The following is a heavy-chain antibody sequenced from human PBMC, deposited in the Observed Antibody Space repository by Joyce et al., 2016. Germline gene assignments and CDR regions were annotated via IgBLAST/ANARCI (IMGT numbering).Heavy chain of an antibody. CDR2: ISYDGNNK. J-gene: IGHJ6*03. CDR3: AKACQLRNFYYYMDV. Sequence: QVQLVESGGGVVQPGRSLRLSCVASGFTFTNYAIHWVRKAPGKGLEWVAVISYDGNNKYYADAVKGRFTISGENSKNTLYLQMNSLRGEDTAVYYCAKACQLRNFYYYMDVWGTGTTVTVSS. V-gene: IGHV3-30*18. CDR1: GFTFTNYA. D-gene: IGHD2-2*01.